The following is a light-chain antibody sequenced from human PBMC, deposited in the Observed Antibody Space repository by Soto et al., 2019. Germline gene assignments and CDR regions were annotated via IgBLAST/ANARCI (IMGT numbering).Light chain of an antibody. Sequence: QAVVTQEPSLTVSPGGTVTLTCGSSTGAVTSGHYPYWFQQKPGQAPRTLIYDTSNKHSCTPGRFSGSLLGGKAALTLSGGQPEDEAEYCCLLSDSGAYVFGTGTKLTVL. CDR1: TGAVTSGHY. V-gene: IGLV7-46*01. CDR2: DTS. CDR3: LLSDSGAYV. J-gene: IGLJ1*01.